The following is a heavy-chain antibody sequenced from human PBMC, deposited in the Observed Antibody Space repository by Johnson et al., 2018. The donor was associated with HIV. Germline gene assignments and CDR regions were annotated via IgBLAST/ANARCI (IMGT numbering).Heavy chain of an antibody. CDR3: ARDRYSYGQPMHAFDI. V-gene: IGHV3-30*02. CDR1: GFNFSSYG. CDR2: IRSDGSNK. D-gene: IGHD5-18*01. J-gene: IGHJ3*02. Sequence: QVQLVESGGGVVQPGRSLRLFCAVSGFNFSSYGMHWVRQAPGKGLEWVAFIRSDGSNKYYADSVKGRFTISRDNSKNTLSLQMGRLRAEDMAVYYCARDRYSYGQPMHAFDIWGQGTMVTVSS.